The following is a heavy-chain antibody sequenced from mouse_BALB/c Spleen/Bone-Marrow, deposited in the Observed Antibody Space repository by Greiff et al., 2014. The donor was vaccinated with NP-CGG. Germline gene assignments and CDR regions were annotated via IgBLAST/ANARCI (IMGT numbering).Heavy chain of an antibody. J-gene: IGHJ4*01. CDR3: ARRGNYGAMDY. Sequence: QVQLQQPGAELVKPGASVKLSCKASGYTFTSHWMHWVKQRPGQGLEWIGEINPSNGRSNYSEKFKSKATLTVDKSSSTAYMQLSSLTSEDSAVYYCARRGNYGAMDYWGQGTSVTVSS. V-gene: IGHV1S81*02. CDR1: GYTFTSHW. D-gene: IGHD2-1*01. CDR2: INPSNGRS.